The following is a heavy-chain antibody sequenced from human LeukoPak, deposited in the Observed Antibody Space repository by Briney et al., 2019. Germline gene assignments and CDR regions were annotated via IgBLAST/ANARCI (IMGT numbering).Heavy chain of an antibody. CDR1: GASISSSNW. D-gene: IGHD1-26*01. J-gene: IGHJ4*02. Sequence: SETLSLTCAVSGASISSSNWWNWVRQPPGKGLEWIGEIYHRGNTNYNPSLKSRVTISVDTSKNQFSLKLSSVTAADTAVYYCARAAYSGSYHSDYWGQGTLVTVSS. CDR2: IYHRGNT. CDR3: ARAAYSGSYHSDY. V-gene: IGHV4-4*02.